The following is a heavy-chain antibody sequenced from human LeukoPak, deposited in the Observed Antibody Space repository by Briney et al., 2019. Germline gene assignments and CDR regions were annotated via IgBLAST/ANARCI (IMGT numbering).Heavy chain of an antibody. V-gene: IGHV3-30-3*01. Sequence: SCKASGFTFTSSAMHWVRQAPGKGLEWVAVISYDGSNKYYADSVKGRFTISRDNSKNTLYLQMNSLRAEDTAVYYCARDKVFGVVIVYYFDYWGQGTLVTVSS. D-gene: IGHD3-3*01. CDR3: ARDKVFGVVIVYYFDY. CDR2: ISYDGSNK. J-gene: IGHJ4*02. CDR1: GFTFTSSA.